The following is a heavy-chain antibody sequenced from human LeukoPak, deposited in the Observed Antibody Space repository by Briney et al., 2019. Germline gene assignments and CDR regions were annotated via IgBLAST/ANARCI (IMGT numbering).Heavy chain of an antibody. Sequence: PSETLSLTCTVSGGSISSGGYYWSWIRQPPGKGLEWIGYIYHSGSTYYNPSLKSRVTISVDRSKNQFSLKLSSVTAADTAVYYCARGWRQYSGYDSHPYIDYWGQGTLVTVSS. CDR2: IYHSGST. V-gene: IGHV4-30-2*01. D-gene: IGHD5-12*01. CDR3: ARGWRQYSGYDSHPYIDY. CDR1: GGSISSGGYY. J-gene: IGHJ4*02.